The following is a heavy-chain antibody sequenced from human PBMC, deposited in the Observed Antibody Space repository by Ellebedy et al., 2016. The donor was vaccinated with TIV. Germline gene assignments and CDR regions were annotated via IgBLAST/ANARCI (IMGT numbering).Heavy chain of an antibody. J-gene: IGHJ3*02. D-gene: IGHD6-6*01. CDR3: ARVYISSSGRAFDI. Sequence: GRFTISRDNAKNSVYLRMDTLRVEDTAVYYCARVYISSSGRAFDIWGQGTMVTVSS. V-gene: IGHV3-11*05.